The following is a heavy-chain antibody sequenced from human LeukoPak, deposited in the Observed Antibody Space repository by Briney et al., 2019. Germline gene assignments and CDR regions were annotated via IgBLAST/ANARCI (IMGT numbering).Heavy chain of an antibody. V-gene: IGHV3-23*01. J-gene: IGHJ4*02. CDR1: GFTFSSYA. CDR3: AKVAVSYSSGWAYYFDY. D-gene: IGHD6-19*01. CDR2: ISGSGGST. Sequence: PGGSLRLSCAASGFTFSSYAMSWVRQAPGKGLEWVSAISGSGGSTYYADSVKGRFTISRDNSKNTLYLQMNSLRAEDTAVYYCAKVAVSYSSGWAYYFDYWGQGTLVTVPS.